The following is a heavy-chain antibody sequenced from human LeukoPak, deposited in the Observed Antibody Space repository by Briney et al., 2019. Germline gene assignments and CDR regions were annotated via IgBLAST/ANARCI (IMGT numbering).Heavy chain of an antibody. J-gene: IGHJ4*02. V-gene: IGHV3-74*01. Sequence: QTGGSLRLSCAASGFTFSSYWMHWVRQAPGKGLVWVSRINSDGSSTRYADSVKGRFTISRDNAKNTLSLQMDSLRADDTAVYYCASFSLGGDWGQGTLVTVSS. CDR1: GFTFSSYW. CDR3: ASFSLGGD. CDR2: INSDGSST. D-gene: IGHD2-21*01.